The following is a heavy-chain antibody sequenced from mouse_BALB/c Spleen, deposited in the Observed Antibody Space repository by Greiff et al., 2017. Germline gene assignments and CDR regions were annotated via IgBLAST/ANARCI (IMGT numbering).Heavy chain of an antibody. CDR3: ARSNYSSGYYYAMDY. CDR1: GFTFSSFG. D-gene: IGHD2-12*01. CDR2: ISSGSSTI. J-gene: IGHJ4*01. Sequence: EVKLMESGGGLVQPGGSRKLSCAASGFTFSSFGMHWVRQAPEKGLEWVAYISSGSSTIYYADTVTGRFTISRDNPKNTLFLQMTSLRSEDTAMYYCARSNYSSGYYYAMDYWGQGTSVTVSS. V-gene: IGHV5-17*02.